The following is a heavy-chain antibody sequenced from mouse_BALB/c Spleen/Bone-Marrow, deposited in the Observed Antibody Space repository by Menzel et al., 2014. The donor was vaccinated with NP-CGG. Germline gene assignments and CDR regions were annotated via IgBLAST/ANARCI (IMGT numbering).Heavy chain of an antibody. J-gene: IGHJ3*01. Sequence: EVQLVESGGGLVQPGGSRKLFCAASGFTFSDYGMAWVRQALGKGPEWVAFISNLAYSIYYADSVTGRFTISRENAKNTLYLEMSSLRSEDTAMYYCARGGIYYGNYLANWGQGTLVTVSA. CDR2: ISNLAYSI. D-gene: IGHD2-1*01. CDR1: GFTFSDYG. V-gene: IGHV5-15*02. CDR3: ARGGIYYGNYLAN.